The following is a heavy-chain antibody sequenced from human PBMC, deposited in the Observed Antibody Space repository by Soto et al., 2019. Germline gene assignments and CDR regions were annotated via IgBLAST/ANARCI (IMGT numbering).Heavy chain of an antibody. CDR2: IRSYNGNT. V-gene: IGHV1-18*01. D-gene: IGHD6-25*01. CDR1: GYTFTSYG. J-gene: IGHJ4*02. Sequence: QVQLVQSGAEVKKPGASVKVSCKASGYTFTSYGISWVRQAPGQGLEWMGWIRSYNGNTNYAQKLQGRVTLTTDTSTCPAYIELTSLRSHDTAVYYWTSEGTPGFNWGQGALLTFSS. CDR3: TSEGTPGFN.